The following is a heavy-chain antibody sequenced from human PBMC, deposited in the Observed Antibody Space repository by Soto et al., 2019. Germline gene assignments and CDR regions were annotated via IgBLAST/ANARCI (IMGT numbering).Heavy chain of an antibody. V-gene: IGHV4-31*03. CDR3: ARALGRFLELLALDWFDP. J-gene: IGHJ5*02. CDR2: IYYSGST. D-gene: IGHD3-3*01. Sequence: QVQLQESGPGLVKPSQTLSLTCTVSGGSISSGGYYWSWIRQHPGKGLEWIGYIYYSGSTYYNPSLRCCSTILVDTYKLPFSLTLSSVAAADTAVYYCARALGRFLELLALDWFDPWGQGTLVTVSS. CDR1: GGSISSGGYY.